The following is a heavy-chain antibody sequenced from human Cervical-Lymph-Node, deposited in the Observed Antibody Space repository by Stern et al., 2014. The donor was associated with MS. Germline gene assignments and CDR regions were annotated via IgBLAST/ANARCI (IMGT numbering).Heavy chain of an antibody. V-gene: IGHV5-51*03. CDR1: GYSFTRDW. D-gene: IGHD6-19*01. CDR2: IYLGDSET. J-gene: IGHJ2*01. Sequence: VQLVQSGAEVKKPGESLKISCKGSGYSFTRDWIGWVRQTPGKGLEWMGIIYLGDSETRYSPSFQGQVTISADKSLSTAYLQWSSLKASDTAMYYCARLPDSGGWYGIWYFDLWGRGTLVTVSS. CDR3: ARLPDSGGWYGIWYFDL.